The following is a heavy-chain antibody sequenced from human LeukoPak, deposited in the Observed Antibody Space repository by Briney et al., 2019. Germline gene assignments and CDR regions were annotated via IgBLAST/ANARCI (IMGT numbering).Heavy chain of an antibody. J-gene: IGHJ5*02. CDR1: GYTFTGYY. CDR3: AREKSYYDSSGYYFA. V-gene: IGHV1-2*02. D-gene: IGHD3-22*01. Sequence: GASVKVSCKSSGYTFTGYYMHWVRQAPGQELAWMGWIYPHSGGTNYALQFQGRVTMTRDTSISTVYMEVGRLRSDDTAVYHCAREKSYYDSSGYYFAWGQGTLATVSS. CDR2: IYPHSGGT.